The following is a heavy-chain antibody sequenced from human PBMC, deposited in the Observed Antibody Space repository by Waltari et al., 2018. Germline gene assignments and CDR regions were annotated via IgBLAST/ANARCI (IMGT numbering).Heavy chain of an antibody. CDR3: AADSSGYYYGDDY. D-gene: IGHD3-22*01. CDR2: IWYDGSNK. Sequence: QVQLVESGGGVVQPGRSLRLSCAASGFTFSSYGMPWVRQAPGKGLEWVAVIWYDGSNKYYADSVKGRFTISRDNSKNTLYLQMNSLRAEDTAVYYCAADSSGYYYGDDYWGQGTLVTVSS. CDR1: GFTFSSYG. J-gene: IGHJ4*02. V-gene: IGHV3-33*01.